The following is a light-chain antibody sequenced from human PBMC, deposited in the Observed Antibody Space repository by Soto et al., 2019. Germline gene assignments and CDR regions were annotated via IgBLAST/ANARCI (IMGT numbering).Light chain of an antibody. J-gene: IGKJ4*01. CDR1: QNVRSY. CDR3: QQLDRYPFT. CDR2: ESS. Sequence: DIQMTQSPSSLSASVGDRVTITCRASQNVRSYLNWYQQKPGKAPKLLIYESSTLESGVPSRFSGSGSGTEFTLTISSLQAEDFASYYCQQLDRYPFTFGGGTKVDIK. V-gene: IGKV1-9*01.